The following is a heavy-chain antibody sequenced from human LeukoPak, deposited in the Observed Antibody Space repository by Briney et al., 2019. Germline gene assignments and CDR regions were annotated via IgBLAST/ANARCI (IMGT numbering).Heavy chain of an antibody. D-gene: IGHD3-9*01. CDR3: ARDSFDSGSSPSDF. V-gene: IGHV3-21*01. CDR1: GFTFGTYA. J-gene: IGHJ4*02. CDR2: IDSSSGYI. Sequence: GGSLRLSCAASGFTFGTYAMSWVRQPPGKGLEWVSSIDSSSGYISYADSVKGRFTISRDNARNSLFLQMSSLRDDGTAVYYCARDSFDSGSSPSDFWGQGTLVTVSS.